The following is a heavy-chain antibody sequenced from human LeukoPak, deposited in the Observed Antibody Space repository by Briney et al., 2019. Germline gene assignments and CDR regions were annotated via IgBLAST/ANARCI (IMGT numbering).Heavy chain of an antibody. D-gene: IGHD1-26*01. J-gene: IGHJ6*02. Sequence: GGSLRLSCVASGFVFRSYGMNWVRQAPGKGQEWGSGIYTNRRDTRCADSVKGRFTISRDNSKNPLYLQMHSLRVEDTAVYYCAQLVWEYVGGLDVWGQGTTVTVSS. CDR1: GFVFRSYG. CDR2: IYTNRRDT. V-gene: IGHV3-23*05. CDR3: AQLVWEYVGGLDV.